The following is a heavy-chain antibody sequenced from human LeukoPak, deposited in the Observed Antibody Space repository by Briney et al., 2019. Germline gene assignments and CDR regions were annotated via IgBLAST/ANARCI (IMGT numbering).Heavy chain of an antibody. Sequence: ASVKVSCKASGYTFTSYYMHWVRQAPGQGLEWMGIINPSGGSTSYAQKFQGRVTMTRDTSTSTVYMELSSLRSEDTAVYYCARDLSLYYYDSSGYYDYYGMDVWGQGTTVTVSS. V-gene: IGHV1-46*01. CDR1: GYTFTSYY. CDR3: ARDLSLYYYDSSGYYDYYGMDV. D-gene: IGHD3-22*01. J-gene: IGHJ6*02. CDR2: INPSGGST.